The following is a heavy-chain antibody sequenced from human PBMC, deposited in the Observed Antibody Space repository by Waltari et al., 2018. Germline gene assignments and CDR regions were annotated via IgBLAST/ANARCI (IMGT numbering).Heavy chain of an antibody. CDR2: INPNSGGT. V-gene: IGHV1-2*02. Sequence: QVQLLQSGAEVKKPGASVKVSCQASGYTFTGYYMHWVRQAPGQGLEWMGWINPNSGGTNYAQKFQGRVTMTRDTSISTAYMELSRLRSDDTAVYYCARRGRTVAGLYNWFDPWGQGTLVTVSS. CDR3: ARRGRTVAGLYNWFDP. D-gene: IGHD6-19*01. CDR1: GYTFTGYY. J-gene: IGHJ5*02.